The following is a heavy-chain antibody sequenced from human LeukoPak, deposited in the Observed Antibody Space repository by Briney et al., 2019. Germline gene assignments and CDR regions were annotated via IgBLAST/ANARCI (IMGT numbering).Heavy chain of an antibody. D-gene: IGHD3-9*01. CDR1: GGSVSSGSYY. J-gene: IGHJ4*02. V-gene: IGHV4-61*01. CDR3: ARGGDILTGYCFDY. CDR2: IYYSGST. Sequence: SETLSLTCTVSGGSVSSGSYYWSWIRPPPGKGLEWIGYIYYSGSTDYNPSLKSRVTMLLDTSKNQFSLKLTSVTAADTAMYYCARGGDILTGYCFDYWGQGTLVTVSS.